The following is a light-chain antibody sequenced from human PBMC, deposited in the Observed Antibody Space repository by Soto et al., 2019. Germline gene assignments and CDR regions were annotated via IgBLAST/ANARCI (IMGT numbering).Light chain of an antibody. CDR1: QSVLLSSNNKYY. V-gene: IGKV4-1*01. CDR3: QQYYSNPLT. Sequence: DIVMTQSPDSLAVSVGERATINCKSTQSVLLSSNNKYYLACYQQKPGQPSKLLIYWASTRESGVPDRFSGSGSGTDFPLTISSLPAEDVTVYYCQQYYSNPLTFGGGSKV. CDR2: WAS. J-gene: IGKJ4*01.